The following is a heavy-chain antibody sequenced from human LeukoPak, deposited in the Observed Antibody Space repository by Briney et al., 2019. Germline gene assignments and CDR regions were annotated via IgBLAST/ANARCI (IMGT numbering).Heavy chain of an antibody. CDR2: IYTSGST. CDR1: GGSISSGSYY. Sequence: SQTLSLTCTVSGGSISSGSYYWSWIRQPAGKGLEWIGRIYTSGSTNYNPSLKSRVTISVDTSKIQFSLKLSSVTAADTAVYYCARAPTTPYYYYMDVWGKGTTVTVSS. D-gene: IGHD4-11*01. CDR3: ARAPTTPYYYYMDV. V-gene: IGHV4-61*02. J-gene: IGHJ6*03.